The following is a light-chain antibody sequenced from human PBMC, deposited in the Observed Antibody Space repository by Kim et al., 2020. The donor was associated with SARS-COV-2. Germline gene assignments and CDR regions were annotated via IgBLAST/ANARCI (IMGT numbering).Light chain of an antibody. V-gene: IGLV2-14*01. CDR2: DVS. Sequence: QSALTQPASVSGSPGQSITISCTGTSSDVGAYNYVSWYQQHPGKAPKVMIYDVSKRPSGVSDRFSASKSGNTASLIISGLQAEDEADYYCSSYTSSTTLVFGGGTQLTVL. CDR1: SSDVGAYNY. CDR3: SSYTSSTTLV. J-gene: IGLJ3*02.